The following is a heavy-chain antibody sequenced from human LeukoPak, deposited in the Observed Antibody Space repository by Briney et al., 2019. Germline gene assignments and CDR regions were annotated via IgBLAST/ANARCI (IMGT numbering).Heavy chain of an antibody. V-gene: IGHV4-34*01. J-gene: IGHJ4*02. CDR1: GGSFSGYY. CDR3: ARVGKWLFHYYFDY. D-gene: IGHD3-22*01. Sequence: SETLSLTCAVYGGSFSGYYWSWIRQPPGKGLEWIGEINHSGSTNYNPSLKSRATISVDTSKNQFSLKLSSVTAPDTAVYYCARVGKWLFHYYFDYWGQGTLVTVSS. CDR2: INHSGST.